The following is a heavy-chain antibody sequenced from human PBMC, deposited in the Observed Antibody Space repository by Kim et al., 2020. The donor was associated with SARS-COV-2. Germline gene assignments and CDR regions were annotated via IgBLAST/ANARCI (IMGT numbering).Heavy chain of an antibody. CDR3: AREDGMDV. V-gene: IGHV1-2*06. CDR2: ITPNSGAT. J-gene: IGHJ6*02. CDR1: GYTFTDYY. Sequence: ASVKVSCKASGYTFTDYYIHWVRQAPGQGPEWMGRITPNSGATRNAQKFQGRVIMTRDTSIRTAYMELRSLRLDDTAVYYCAREDGMDVWGQVTTVTVSS.